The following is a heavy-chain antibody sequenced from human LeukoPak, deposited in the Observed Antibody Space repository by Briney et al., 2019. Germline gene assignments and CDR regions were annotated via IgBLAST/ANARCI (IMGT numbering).Heavy chain of an antibody. CDR3: ATLDSYYDNSGRPLVPD. CDR2: FNREDDEA. D-gene: IGHD3-22*01. Sequence: ASVKVSCNISGYTLTDFSMHWVRQAPGKGLEWMGGFNREDDEAIYAPHFQGRVTVTEDTSTDTAYMELSSLRSEDTAVYYCATLDSYYDNSGRPLVPDWGQGTQVTVSS. CDR1: GYTLTDFS. J-gene: IGHJ4*02. V-gene: IGHV1-24*01.